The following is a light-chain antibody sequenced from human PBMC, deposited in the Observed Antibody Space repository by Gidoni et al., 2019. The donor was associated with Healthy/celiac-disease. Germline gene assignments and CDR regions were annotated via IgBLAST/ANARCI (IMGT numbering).Light chain of an antibody. V-gene: IGLV3-25*03. CDR3: QSADSSGTRV. J-gene: IGLJ1*01. CDR1: ALPQQY. Sequence: SYGLTQPPSVSVSPGQTARITCSADALPQQYAYWYQQKPGQAPVRVIYKDSERPLGIPERFSGSSSGTTVTLTISGVQAEDEADYYCQSADSSGTRVFGTGTKVTVL. CDR2: KDS.